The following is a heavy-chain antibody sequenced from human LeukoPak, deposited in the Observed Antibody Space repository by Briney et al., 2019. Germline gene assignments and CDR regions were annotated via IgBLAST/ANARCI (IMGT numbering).Heavy chain of an antibody. Sequence: SETLSLTCTVSGGSISSGGYYWSWVRQPPGKGLEWIGYIYHSGSTYHNPSLKSRVTISVDRSKNQFSLKLSSVTAADTAVYYCARRSGRGAFWSGYSDYWGQGTLVTVSS. CDR3: ARRSGRGAFWSGYSDY. J-gene: IGHJ4*02. V-gene: IGHV4-30-2*01. CDR1: GGSISSGGYY. CDR2: IYHSGST. D-gene: IGHD3-3*01.